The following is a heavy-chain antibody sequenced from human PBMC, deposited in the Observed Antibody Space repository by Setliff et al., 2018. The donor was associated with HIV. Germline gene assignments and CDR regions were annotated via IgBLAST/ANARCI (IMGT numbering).Heavy chain of an antibody. J-gene: IGHJ4*01. Sequence: ASVKVSCKASGYTFTTYSMHWVRQAPGQGLEWMGVINTSGGSAGYAEKFRGRVTMTRDTSTNTVYMDLRNLRSEDTAVYYCARNQGDASGWYAGDYWGHGTLVTVSS. CDR2: INTSGGSA. D-gene: IGHD6-19*01. CDR3: ARNQGDASGWYAGDY. CDR1: GYTFTTYS. V-gene: IGHV1-46*01.